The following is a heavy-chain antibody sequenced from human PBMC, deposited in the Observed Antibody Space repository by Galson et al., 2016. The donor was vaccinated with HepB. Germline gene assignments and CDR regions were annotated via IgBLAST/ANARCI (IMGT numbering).Heavy chain of an antibody. CDR1: GYTFTNFP. CDR2: INAYNGNT. J-gene: IGHJ4*02. V-gene: IGHV1-3*01. Sequence: SVKVSCKASGYTFTNFPIHWVRQAPGQRLEWMGWINAYNGNTKYSQKFQGRVTITTDTSTSTAYMELSSLRSEDTAVYYCARGSPWQVFYWGQGTLVTVSS. D-gene: IGHD6-19*01. CDR3: ARGSPWQVFY.